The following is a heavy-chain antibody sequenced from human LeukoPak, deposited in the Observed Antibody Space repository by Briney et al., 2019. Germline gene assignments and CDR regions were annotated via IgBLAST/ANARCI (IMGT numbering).Heavy chain of an antibody. V-gene: IGHV4-39*01. D-gene: IGHD5/OR15-5a*01. CDR3: ARLRALSGHRGAFDI. CDR2: VYYTGNA. Sequence: SETLSLTCAVSGDSISNHIYYWDWIRQTPGKGLEWIGAVYYTGNAYYNPSLKSRVTISVDTSDNRFSLHLCSVNAADTAIYYCARLRALSGHRGAFDIWGQGTLVTVSS. CDR1: GDSISNHIYY. J-gene: IGHJ3*02.